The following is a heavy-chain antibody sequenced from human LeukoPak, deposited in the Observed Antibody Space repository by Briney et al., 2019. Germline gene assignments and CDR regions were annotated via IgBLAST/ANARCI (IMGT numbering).Heavy chain of an antibody. Sequence: GGSLRLSCAASGFTFSSYSMNWVRQAPGKGLEWVSSISSSSSYIYYADSVKGRFTISRDNAKNSLYLQMNSLRAEDTAVYYCATQPLIYGFSPMVYWGQGTLVTVSS. J-gene: IGHJ4*02. CDR3: ATQPLIYGFSPMVY. CDR1: GFTFSSYS. CDR2: ISSSSSYI. V-gene: IGHV3-21*01. D-gene: IGHD3-3*01.